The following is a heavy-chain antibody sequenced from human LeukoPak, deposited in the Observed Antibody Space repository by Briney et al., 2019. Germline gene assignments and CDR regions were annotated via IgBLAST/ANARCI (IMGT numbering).Heavy chain of an antibody. CDR2: ICPDGTVT. V-gene: IGHV3-74*01. J-gene: IGHJ4*02. CDR3: VRDFRSADY. Sequence: GGSLRLSCAASGFTFSSYWMHWVRQAPGKGPMWVSRICPDGTVTNYADSVKARFIISRDNARNTVYLQMNSLRVEDTAVYYCVRDFRSADYWGQGTLVTVSS. CDR1: GFTFSSYW.